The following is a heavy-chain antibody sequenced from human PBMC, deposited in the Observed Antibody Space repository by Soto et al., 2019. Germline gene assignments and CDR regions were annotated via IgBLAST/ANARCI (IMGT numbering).Heavy chain of an antibody. V-gene: IGHV4-59*01. Sequence: PSETLSLTCAVHGGSFSGYYWSWIRQPPGKGLEWIGYINHSGSTNYNPSLKSRVTISVDTSKNQFSLKLSSVTAADTAVYYCARDYHSGGAFDIWGQGTMVT. D-gene: IGHD6-19*01. CDR1: GGSFSGYY. CDR2: INHSGST. J-gene: IGHJ3*02. CDR3: ARDYHSGGAFDI.